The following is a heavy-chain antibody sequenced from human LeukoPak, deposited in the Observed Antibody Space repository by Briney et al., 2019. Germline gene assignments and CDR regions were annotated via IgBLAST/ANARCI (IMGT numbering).Heavy chain of an antibody. J-gene: IGHJ2*01. CDR2: INPNSGGT. CDR3: AKNMGYGDYWYFDL. D-gene: IGHD4-17*01. V-gene: IGHV1-2*02. Sequence: ASVTVSCKASGYTFIDYYIHWVRQAPGEGLEWMGWINPNSGGTNYAQKFQGRVIMTRDTSISTAYMELSRLNSDDTAVYYCAKNMGYGDYWYFDLWGRGTLVTVSS. CDR1: GYTFIDYY.